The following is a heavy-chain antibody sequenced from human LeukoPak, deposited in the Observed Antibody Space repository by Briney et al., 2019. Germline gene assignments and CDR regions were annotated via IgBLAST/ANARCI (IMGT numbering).Heavy chain of an antibody. V-gene: IGHV3-30-3*01. Sequence: PGGSLRLSCAASGFTFSSYAMHWVRQAPGKGLEWVAVISYDGSNKYYADSVKGRFTISRDNSKNTLYLQMNSLRAEDTAVYYCARDFIYDFLTGHYYYAMDVWGQGTTVTVSS. CDR3: ARDFIYDFLTGHYYYAMDV. CDR2: ISYDGSNK. D-gene: IGHD3-9*01. CDR1: GFTFSSYA. J-gene: IGHJ6*02.